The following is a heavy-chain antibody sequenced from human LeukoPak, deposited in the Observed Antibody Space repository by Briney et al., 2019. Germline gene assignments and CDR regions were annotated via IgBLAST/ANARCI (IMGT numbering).Heavy chain of an antibody. Sequence: GGSLRLSCTASGFTFGDYTMTRVRQAPGKGLEWVGFIRNKALGGTTDCAASVRGRFTVSRDDSKSIAYLQMDSLKTEDTAVYYCTSRRFWSGDLDYWGQGTLVTVS. CDR3: TSRRFWSGDLDY. V-gene: IGHV3-49*04. D-gene: IGHD3-10*01. CDR2: IRNKALGGTT. CDR1: GFTFGDYT. J-gene: IGHJ4*02.